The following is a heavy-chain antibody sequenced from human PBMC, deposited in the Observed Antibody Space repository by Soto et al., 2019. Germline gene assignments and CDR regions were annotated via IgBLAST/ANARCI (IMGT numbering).Heavy chain of an antibody. J-gene: IGHJ5*02. D-gene: IGHD2-8*01. V-gene: IGHV4-59*01. CDR3: ARGNWPLMVYANWEYWFDP. CDR2: IYYSEST. CDR1: GGSISSYY. Sequence: SETLSLTCTVSGGSISSYYWSWIRQPPGKGLEWIGYIYYSESTNYNPSLKSRVTISVDTSKNQFSLKLSSVTAADTAVYYCARGNWPLMVYANWEYWFDPWGQGTLVTVSS.